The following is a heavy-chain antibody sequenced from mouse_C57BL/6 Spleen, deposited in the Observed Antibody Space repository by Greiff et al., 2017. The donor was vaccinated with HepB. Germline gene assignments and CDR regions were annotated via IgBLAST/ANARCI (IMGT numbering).Heavy chain of an antibody. CDR2: IHPSDSDT. CDR3: AIENDGYYWFAY. Sequence: QVQLQQPGAELVKPGASVKVSCKASGYTFTSYWMHWVKQRPGQGLEWIGRIHPSDSDTNYNQKFKGKATLTVDKSSSTAYMQLSSLTSEVSAVYYCAIENDGYYWFAYWGQGTLVTVSA. J-gene: IGHJ3*01. D-gene: IGHD2-3*01. V-gene: IGHV1-74*01. CDR1: GYTFTSYW.